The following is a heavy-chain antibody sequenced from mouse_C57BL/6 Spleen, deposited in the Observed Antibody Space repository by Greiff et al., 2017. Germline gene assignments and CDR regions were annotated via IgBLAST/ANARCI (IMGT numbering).Heavy chain of an antibody. J-gene: IGHJ2*01. V-gene: IGHV1-4*01. CDR1: GYTFTSYT. Sequence: QVQLQQSGAELARPGASVKMSCKASGYTFTSYTMHWVKQRPGQGLEWIGYINPSSGYTKYNQKFKDKATLTADKSSSTAYMPLSSLTSEDSAVYYCARSVVAQGYFDYWGQGTTLTVSS. D-gene: IGHD1-1*01. CDR2: INPSSGYT. CDR3: ARSVVAQGYFDY.